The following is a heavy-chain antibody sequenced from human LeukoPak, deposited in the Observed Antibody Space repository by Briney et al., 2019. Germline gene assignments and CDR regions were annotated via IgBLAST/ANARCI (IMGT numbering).Heavy chain of an antibody. CDR3: AKGGSIVGPLNHLDY. V-gene: IGHV3-23*01. CDR2: ISGSGGST. J-gene: IGHJ4*02. D-gene: IGHD1-26*01. CDR1: GFTLNSFA. Sequence: GALRLPCGASGFTLNSFALNLVRQAPGEGLGGVSAISGSGGSTYYADSVKGRFTISRDNSKNSLYLQMNSLRAEDTAVYYCAKGGSIVGPLNHLDYWGQGTLVTVSS.